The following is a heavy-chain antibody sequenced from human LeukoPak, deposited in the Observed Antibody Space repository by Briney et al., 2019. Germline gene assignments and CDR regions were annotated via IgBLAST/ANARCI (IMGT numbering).Heavy chain of an antibody. CDR1: GYPISSGYY. Sequence: PSETLSLTCTVSGYPISSGYYWGWIRQPPGKGLEWIGSIYHSESTYYNPSLKSRVTISVDTSKNQFSLKLSSVTAADTAVYCCAREEAEVAAADRYWGQGTLVTVSS. V-gene: IGHV4-38-2*02. D-gene: IGHD6-13*01. CDR2: IYHSEST. J-gene: IGHJ4*02. CDR3: AREEAEVAAADRY.